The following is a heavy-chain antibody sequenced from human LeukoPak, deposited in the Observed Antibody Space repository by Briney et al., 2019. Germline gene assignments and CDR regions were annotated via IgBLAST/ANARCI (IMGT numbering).Heavy chain of an antibody. CDR1: GGSFNAYA. J-gene: IGHJ4*02. V-gene: IGHV1-69*05. CDR2: IIPIFGTS. CDR3: ARGLDASMETAYDY. D-gene: IGHD5-18*01. Sequence: SVKVSCKASGGSFNAYAISWVRQAPGQGLEGMGGIIPIFGTSNYAQKLQGRVTISTDESTSTAYMEVSSLRSEDTAIYYCARGLDASMETAYDYWGQGTLVTVSS.